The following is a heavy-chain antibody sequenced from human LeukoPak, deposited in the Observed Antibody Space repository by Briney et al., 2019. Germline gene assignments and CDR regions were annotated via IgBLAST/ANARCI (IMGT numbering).Heavy chain of an antibody. CDR2: ISYDGSNK. D-gene: IGHD5-18*01. CDR3: ARDLVGYGYGWNAFDI. Sequence: GGSLRLSCAASGFTFSSYAMHWVRQAPGKGLEWVAVISYDGSNKYYADSVKGRFTISRDNSKNTLYLQMNSLRAEDTAVYYCARDLVGYGYGWNAFDIWGQGTMVTVSS. CDR1: GFTFSSYA. J-gene: IGHJ3*02. V-gene: IGHV3-30*04.